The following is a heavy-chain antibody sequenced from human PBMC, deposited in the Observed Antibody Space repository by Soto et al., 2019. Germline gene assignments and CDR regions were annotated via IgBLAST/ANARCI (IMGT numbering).Heavy chain of an antibody. J-gene: IGHJ6*02. CDR3: ARHRPTLSGTSARPRDSKDV. CDR2: IYPGDSDT. D-gene: IGHD1-1*01. CDR1: GYSFTSYW. V-gene: IGHV5-51*01. Sequence: GESLKISCKGSGYSFTSYWIGWVRQMPGKGLEWMGIIYPGDSDTRYSPSFQGQVTISADKSISTAYLQWSSLKASDTAMYYCARHRPTLSGTSARPRDSKDVSGQGTTVTVSS.